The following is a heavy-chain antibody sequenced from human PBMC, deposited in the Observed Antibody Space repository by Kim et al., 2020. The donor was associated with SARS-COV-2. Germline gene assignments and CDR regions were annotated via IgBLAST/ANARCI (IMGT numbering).Heavy chain of an antibody. D-gene: IGHD5-12*01. CDR2: INPNSGST. CDR1: GYPFSNFY. J-gene: IGHJ3*01. Sequence: ASVKVSCKASGYPFSNFYIHWVRQAPGLGLEWVGVINPNSGSTTYGPEFQGRVTMTRDTSTETVTLELTTLKSDDTAMYFCAREWPGYKGTLGLWGQGTM. V-gene: IGHV1-46*01. CDR3: AREWPGYKGTLGL.